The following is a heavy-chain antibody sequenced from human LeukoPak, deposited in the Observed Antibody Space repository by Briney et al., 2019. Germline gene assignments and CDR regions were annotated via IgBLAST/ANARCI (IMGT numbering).Heavy chain of an antibody. D-gene: IGHD5-18*01. CDR1: GFTFSSYS. Sequence: GGSLRLSCAASGFTFSSYSMNWVRQAPGKGLEWVSCISSSSSTIYYADSVKGRFTISRDNAKNSLYLQMNSLRAEDTAVYYCARAQRGYSYGSRLRGAFDIWGQGTMVTVSS. V-gene: IGHV3-48*01. CDR3: ARAQRGYSYGSRLRGAFDI. J-gene: IGHJ3*02. CDR2: ISSSSSTI.